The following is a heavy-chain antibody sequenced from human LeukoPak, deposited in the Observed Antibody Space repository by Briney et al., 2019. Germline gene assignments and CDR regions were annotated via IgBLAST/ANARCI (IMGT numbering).Heavy chain of an antibody. V-gene: IGHV3-7*01. Sequence: GGSLRLSCAASGFTFSSYWMSWVRQAPGKGLEWVANIKQDGSEKYYVDSVKGRFTISRDNAKNSLYLQMNSLRAEDTAVYYCARTKGASTYYDFWSGYSFWFDPWGQGTLVTVSS. CDR1: GFTFSSYW. D-gene: IGHD3-3*01. CDR3: ARTKGASTYYDFWSGYSFWFDP. J-gene: IGHJ5*02. CDR2: IKQDGSEK.